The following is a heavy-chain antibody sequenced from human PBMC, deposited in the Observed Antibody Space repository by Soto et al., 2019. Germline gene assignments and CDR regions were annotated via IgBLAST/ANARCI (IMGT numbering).Heavy chain of an antibody. CDR1: VDSLSTYY. D-gene: IGHD1-20*01. CDR3: HRYSNNWFQTEGMDV. J-gene: IGHJ6*02. CDR2: IDASGNT. V-gene: IGHV4-4*07. Sequence: SETLPLTCTVSVDSLSTYYWSWIRRPAGKGLGWIGRIDASGNTNYNPSLKSRVTMSADTPKKQFSLKLTSVTAAETAVYYCHRYSNNWFQTEGMDVAGQSTSVTVS.